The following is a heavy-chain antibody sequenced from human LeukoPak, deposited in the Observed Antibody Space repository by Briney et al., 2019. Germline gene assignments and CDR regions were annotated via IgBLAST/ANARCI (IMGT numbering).Heavy chain of an antibody. D-gene: IGHD5-24*01. Sequence: GGSLRLSCAASGFTFSSYSMNWVRQAPGKGLEWVSSISSSSSYIYCADSVKGRFTISRDNAKNSLYLQMNSLRAEDTAVYYCARANPRDGYNYDAFDIWGQGTMVTVSS. CDR2: ISSSSSYI. CDR3: ARANPRDGYNYDAFDI. V-gene: IGHV3-21*01. J-gene: IGHJ3*02. CDR1: GFTFSSYS.